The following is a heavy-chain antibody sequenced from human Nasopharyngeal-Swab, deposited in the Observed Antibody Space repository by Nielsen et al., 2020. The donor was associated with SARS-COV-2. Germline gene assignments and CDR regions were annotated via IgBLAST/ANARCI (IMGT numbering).Heavy chain of an antibody. CDR2: IYHSGST. CDR3: AALKRITIFGVVIQGQNWFDP. V-gene: IGHV4-4*02. D-gene: IGHD3-3*01. Sequence: SETLSLTCAVSGGSISSSNWWSWVRQPPGKGLEWIGEIYHSGSTNYNPSLKSRVTISVDKSKNQFPLKLSSVTAADTAVYYCAALKRITIFGVVIQGQNWFDPWGQGTLVTVSS. J-gene: IGHJ5*02. CDR1: GGSISSSNW.